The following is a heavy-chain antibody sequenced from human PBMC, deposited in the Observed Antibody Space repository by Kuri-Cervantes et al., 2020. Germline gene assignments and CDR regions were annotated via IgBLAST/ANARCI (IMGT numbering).Heavy chain of an antibody. CDR1: GFTFSSYG. Sequence: GESLKISCAASGFTFSSYGMHWVRQAPGKGLEWVANIKQDGSEKYYVDSVKGRFTISRDNAKNSLYLQMNSLRAEDTAVYYCARDSGYDSRGAFDYWGQGTLVTVSS. CDR3: ARDSGYDSRGAFDY. D-gene: IGHD3-22*01. V-gene: IGHV3-7*01. CDR2: IKQDGSEK. J-gene: IGHJ4*02.